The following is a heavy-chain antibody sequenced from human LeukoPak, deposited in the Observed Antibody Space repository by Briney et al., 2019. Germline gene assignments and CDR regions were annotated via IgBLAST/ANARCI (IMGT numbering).Heavy chain of an antibody. CDR3: ARADSGSSPFDY. V-gene: IGHV3-43*02. Sequence: GGSLRLSCAASGFTFDDYAMHWVRQAPGKGLEWVSLISGDGGSTYYADSVKGRFTISRDNAKNTLYLQMNSLRAEDTAVYYCARADSGSSPFDYWGQGTLVTVSS. CDR1: GFTFDDYA. J-gene: IGHJ4*02. D-gene: IGHD1-26*01. CDR2: ISGDGGST.